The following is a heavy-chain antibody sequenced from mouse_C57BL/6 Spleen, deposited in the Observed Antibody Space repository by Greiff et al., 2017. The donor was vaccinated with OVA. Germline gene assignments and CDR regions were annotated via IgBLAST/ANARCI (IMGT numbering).Heavy chain of an antibody. CDR2: INPNNGGT. J-gene: IGHJ4*01. V-gene: IGHV1-26*01. CDR3: ARGDGNGYAMDY. Sequence: EVQLQQSGPELVKPGASVKISCKASGYTFTDYYMNWVKQSHGKSLEWIGDINPNNGGTSYNQKFKGKATLTVDKSSSTAYMELRSLTSEDSAVYYCARGDGNGYAMDYWGQGTSVTVSS. CDR1: GYTFTDYY. D-gene: IGHD2-1*01.